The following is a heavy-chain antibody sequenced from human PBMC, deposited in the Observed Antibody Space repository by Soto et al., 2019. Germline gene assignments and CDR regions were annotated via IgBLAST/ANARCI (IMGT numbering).Heavy chain of an antibody. CDR1: GFTFDDHT. CDR2: ISWNSGII. D-gene: IGHD3-22*01. J-gene: IGHJ3*01. CDR3: TRDTHSPSGYFEAFDV. Sequence: DARLVESGGGLVQPGKSLRISCVASGFTFDDHTMHWVRQAPGRGLEWVSCISWNSGIIGYADSVKGRFTISRDNAKNSLYLRMDSLRPEDTAVYYCTRDTHSPSGYFEAFDVWGQGTKVTVSS. V-gene: IGHV3-9*01.